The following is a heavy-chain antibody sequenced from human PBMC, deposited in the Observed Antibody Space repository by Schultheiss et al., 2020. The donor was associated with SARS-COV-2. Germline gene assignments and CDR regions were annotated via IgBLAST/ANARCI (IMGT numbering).Heavy chain of an antibody. D-gene: IGHD3-22*01. J-gene: IGHJ4*02. CDR3: ARGSNTYYYDSSGLD. Sequence: GGSLRLSCAASGFTFSSYSMNWVRQAPGKGLEWVAVISSDGGNKYYADSVKGRFTISRDNSKNTLYLQMNSLRAEDTAVYYCARGSNTYYYDSSGLDWGQGTLVTVSS. CDR2: ISSDGGNK. CDR1: GFTFSSYS. V-gene: IGHV3-30*03.